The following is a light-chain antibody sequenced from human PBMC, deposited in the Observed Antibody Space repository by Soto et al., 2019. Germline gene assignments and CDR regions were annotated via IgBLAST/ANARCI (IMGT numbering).Light chain of an antibody. Sequence: QSVLTQPASVSGSPGQSITISCTGTSSDVGGYNYVSWYQQHPGKAPKLMIYDVSKRPSGVSNRVSGSKSGNTASLTISGLQAEDEDDYYCSSDTSSRTLFGGGTKLTVL. V-gene: IGLV2-14*01. J-gene: IGLJ2*01. CDR3: SSDTSSRTL. CDR1: SSDVGGYNY. CDR2: DVS.